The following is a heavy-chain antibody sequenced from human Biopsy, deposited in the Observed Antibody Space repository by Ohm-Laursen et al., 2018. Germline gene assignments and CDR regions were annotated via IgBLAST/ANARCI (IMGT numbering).Heavy chain of an antibody. CDR3: ARAGVGSDGTDSYYYGMDV. V-gene: IGHV1-46*01. J-gene: IGHJ6*02. Sequence: ASVTAFCNASGYSFAIYHIHWVRQAPGQGIEWMGVISPSGATTSFSQKFQGRITMTRDTSTGTVYKDLNSLGSEDTAVYYCARAGVGSDGTDSYYYGMDVWGPGTTVTVSS. CDR1: GYSFAIYH. D-gene: IGHD5-24*01. CDR2: ISPSGATT.